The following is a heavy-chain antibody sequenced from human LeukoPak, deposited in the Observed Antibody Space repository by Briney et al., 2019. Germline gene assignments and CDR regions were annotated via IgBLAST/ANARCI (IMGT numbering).Heavy chain of an antibody. Sequence: PGRSLRLSCAASGFTFSSYAMHWVRQAPGKGLEWVAVISYDGSNKYYADSVKGRFTISRDNSKNMLYLQMNSLRAEDTAVYYCAKSGRYCSGSTCYQEASLDYWGQGTLVTVSS. V-gene: IGHV3-30*04. D-gene: IGHD2-15*01. CDR1: GFTFSSYA. CDR3: AKSGRYCSGSTCYQEASLDY. J-gene: IGHJ4*02. CDR2: ISYDGSNK.